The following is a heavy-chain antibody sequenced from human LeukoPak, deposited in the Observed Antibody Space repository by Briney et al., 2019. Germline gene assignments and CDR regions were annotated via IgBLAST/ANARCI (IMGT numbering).Heavy chain of an antibody. D-gene: IGHD5-18*01. CDR3: ARQARGYSYGSNYYYYMDV. CDR2: IYTSGST. J-gene: IGHJ6*03. V-gene: IGHV4-4*07. Sequence: PSETLSLTCTVSGGSISSYYWSWIRQPAGKGLAWNGRIYTSGSTNYNPSLKSRVTMSVDTSKNQFSLKLSSVTAADTAAYYCARQARGYSYGSNYYYYMDVWGKGTTVTVSS. CDR1: GGSISSYY.